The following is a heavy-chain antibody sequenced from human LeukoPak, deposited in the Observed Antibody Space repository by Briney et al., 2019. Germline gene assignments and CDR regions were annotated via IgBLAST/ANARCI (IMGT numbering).Heavy chain of an antibody. D-gene: IGHD6-13*01. Sequence: ASVKVSCKASGYTFTDHYMHWVRQAPGQGLEWLGWIKPDSGGTNYAQKFQGRVTMTRDTSTSTVYMELSSLRSEDTAVYYCARGQQLVQYYWGQGTLVTVSS. CDR2: IKPDSGGT. CDR1: GYTFTDHY. J-gene: IGHJ4*02. CDR3: ARGQQLVQYY. V-gene: IGHV1-2*02.